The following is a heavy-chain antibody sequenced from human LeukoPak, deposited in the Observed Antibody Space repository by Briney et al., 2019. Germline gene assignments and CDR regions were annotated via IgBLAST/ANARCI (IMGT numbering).Heavy chain of an antibody. CDR1: GYTFTGYY. Sequence: ASVKVSCKASGYTFTGYYMHWVRQAPGQGLEWMGWINPNSGGTNYAQKFQGRVTMTEDTSTDTAYMELSSLRSEDTAVYYCATKRGGSSRDGNWFDPWGQGTLVTVSS. D-gene: IGHD6-13*01. CDR3: ATKRGGSSRDGNWFDP. CDR2: INPNSGGT. V-gene: IGHV1-2*02. J-gene: IGHJ5*02.